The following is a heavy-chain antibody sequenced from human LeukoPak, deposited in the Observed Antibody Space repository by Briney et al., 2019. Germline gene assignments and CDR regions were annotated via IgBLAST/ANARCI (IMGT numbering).Heavy chain of an antibody. J-gene: IGHJ4*02. V-gene: IGHV4-30-4*08. CDR2: INHSGSS. CDR1: GGSISSGSYY. Sequence: SQTLSLTCTVSGGSISSGSYYWSWIRQPPGKGLEWIGEINHSGSSNYNPSLKSRVTISVDTSKNQFSLKLSSVTAADTAVYYCARDLGSGYYIDFWGQGTLVTVSS. D-gene: IGHD3-22*01. CDR3: ARDLGSGYYIDF.